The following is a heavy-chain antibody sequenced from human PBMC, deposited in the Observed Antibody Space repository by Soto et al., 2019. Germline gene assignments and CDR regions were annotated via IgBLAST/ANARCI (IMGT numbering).Heavy chain of an antibody. Sequence: SVKVSCKASGGTFSSYAISWVRQAPGQGLEWMGGIIPIFGTANYAQKFQGRVTITADESTSTAYMELSSLRSEDTAVYYCARDQYGDYYYYYGMDVWGQGTTVTVSS. J-gene: IGHJ6*02. D-gene: IGHD4-17*01. V-gene: IGHV1-69*13. CDR3: ARDQYGDYYYYYGMDV. CDR1: GGTFSSYA. CDR2: IIPIFGTA.